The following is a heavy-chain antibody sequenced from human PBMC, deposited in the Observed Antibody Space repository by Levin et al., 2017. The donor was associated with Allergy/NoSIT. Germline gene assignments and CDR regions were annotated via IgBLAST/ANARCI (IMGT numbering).Heavy chain of an antibody. CDR3: ARRAGTYGNWYFDL. CDR1: GYSFTIYW. D-gene: IGHD4-17*01. V-gene: IGHV5-51*01. Sequence: GESLKISCKASGYSFTIYWIAWVRQMPGKGLEWLGKIYPGDSDTRYSPSFEGQATISADKSISAAFLQWSSLKASDTAIYYCARRAGTYGNWYFDLWGRGTLVTVSS. J-gene: IGHJ2*01. CDR2: IYPGDSDT.